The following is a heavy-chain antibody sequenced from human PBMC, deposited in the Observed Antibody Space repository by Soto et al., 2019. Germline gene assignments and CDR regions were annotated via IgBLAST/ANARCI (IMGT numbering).Heavy chain of an antibody. D-gene: IGHD2-15*01. CDR2: IIPIFGPA. Sequence: QVQLVQSGAEVKKPGSSVKVSCKASGGTFSSYAISWVRQALGPGLQWMGGIIPIFGPANYAQKFQGRVTIPADKSTRKADMDLRRLRAEDTAVYYCARGVGDIVVVGAAHPRSYYYGMDVWGQGTTVTVS. V-gene: IGHV1-69*06. CDR3: ARGVGDIVVVGAAHPRSYYYGMDV. J-gene: IGHJ6*02. CDR1: GGTFSSYA.